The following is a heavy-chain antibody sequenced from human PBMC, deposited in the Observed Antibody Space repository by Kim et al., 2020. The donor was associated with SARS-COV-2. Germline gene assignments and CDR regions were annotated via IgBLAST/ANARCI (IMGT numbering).Heavy chain of an antibody. CDR1: GFTFSSYW. CDR3: ARAAPCWSTPLDYYGMDV. CDR2: INSDGSST. J-gene: IGHJ6*02. D-gene: IGHD6-13*01. V-gene: IGHV3-74*01. Sequence: GGSLRLSCAASGFTFSSYWMHWVRQAPGKGLVWVSRINSDGSSTSYADSVKGRFTISRDNAKNTLYLQMNSLRAEDTAVYYCARAAPCWSTPLDYYGMDVWGQGTTVTVSS.